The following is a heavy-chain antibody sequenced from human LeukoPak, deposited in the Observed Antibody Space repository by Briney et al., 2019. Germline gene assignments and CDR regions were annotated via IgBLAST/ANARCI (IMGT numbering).Heavy chain of an antibody. D-gene: IGHD6-19*01. V-gene: IGHV3-66*01. CDR1: GFTFSTYA. CDR3: AKGPLYSSGSSGVFDY. Sequence: GGSLRLSCAASGFTFSTYAMSWARQSPGKGLEWVSIVCSGGNTYYSAAAKGRLTFSRDNSKNTLYFQMTSLRAEDTAVYRCAKGPLYSSGSSGVFDYWGPGTLVTVSS. CDR2: VCSGGNT. J-gene: IGHJ4*02.